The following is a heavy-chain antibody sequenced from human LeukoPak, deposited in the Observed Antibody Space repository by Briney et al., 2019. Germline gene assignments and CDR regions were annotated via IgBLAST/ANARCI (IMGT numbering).Heavy chain of an antibody. CDR2: ISGSGGST. Sequence: GGSLRLSCAVSGFTFSSYDMSWVRQAPGKGLEWVSGISGSGGSTYYADSVKGRFTISRDTSKNALYLQMNSLRVEDTAVYYCARSELGYNYYYMDVWGKGTTVTISS. CDR1: GFTFSSYD. J-gene: IGHJ6*03. D-gene: IGHD3-10*01. V-gene: IGHV3-23*01. CDR3: ARSELGYNYYYMDV.